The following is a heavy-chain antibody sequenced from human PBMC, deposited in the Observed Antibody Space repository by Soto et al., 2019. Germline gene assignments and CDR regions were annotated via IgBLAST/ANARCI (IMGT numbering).Heavy chain of an antibody. CDR1: GGTFSSYA. CDR2: IIPIFGTA. D-gene: IGHD3-22*01. CDR3: ARTSADYYDSSGSIYYYGMDV. V-gene: IGHV1-69*13. Sequence: GASVKVSCNASGGTFSSYAISWVPQAPGEGLEWMGGIIPIFGTANYAQKFQGRVTITAEESTSTPYMELSSMRSEDTAVYYCARTSADYYDSSGSIYYYGMDVWGQGTTVTVSS. J-gene: IGHJ6*02.